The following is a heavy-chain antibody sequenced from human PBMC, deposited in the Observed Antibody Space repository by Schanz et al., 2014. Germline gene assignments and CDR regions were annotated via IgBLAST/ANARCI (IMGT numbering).Heavy chain of an antibody. V-gene: IGHV3-23*04. Sequence: EVQLVESGGGLVQPGESLRLSCAASGFSFSNYWMSWVRQAPGKGLEWVSAISGSGASTYYADSVKGRFTISRDNSKNTLYLQMNSLRAEDTAVYYCAKDQGSYGSGSYSYFDYWGQGTLATVSS. CDR1: GFSFSNYW. CDR2: ISGSGAST. CDR3: AKDQGSYGSGSYSYFDY. D-gene: IGHD3-10*01. J-gene: IGHJ4*02.